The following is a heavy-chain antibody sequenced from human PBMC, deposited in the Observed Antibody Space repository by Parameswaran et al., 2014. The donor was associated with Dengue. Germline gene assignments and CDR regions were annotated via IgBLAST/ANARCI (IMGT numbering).Heavy chain of an antibody. J-gene: IGHJ3*02. CDR3: ARAVSGSPRRGAFDI. CDR1: GGSFSGYY. D-gene: IGHD1-26*01. CDR2: INHSGST. V-gene: IGHV4-34*01. Sequence: ASETLSLTCAVYGGSFSGYYWSWIRQPPGKGLEWIGEINHSGSTNYNPSLKSRVTISVDTSKNQFSLKLSSVTAADTAVYYCARAVSGSPRRGAFDIWGQGTTVTVSS.